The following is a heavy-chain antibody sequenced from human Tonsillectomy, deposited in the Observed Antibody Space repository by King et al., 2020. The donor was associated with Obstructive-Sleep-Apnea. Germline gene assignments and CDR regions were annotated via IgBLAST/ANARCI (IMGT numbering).Heavy chain of an antibody. D-gene: IGHD2-21*02. CDR3: ARDRVAYCGGDCYSRTLDY. J-gene: IGHJ4*02. Sequence: VQLVESGGGVVQPGRSLRLSCAASGFTFSSYAIHWVRQAPGKGLEWVAVISYDGSNKYYADSVKVRFTISRDNSKNPLYLQMNSLRAEDTAGYYCARDRVAYCGGDCYSRTLDYWGQGTLVTVSS. CDR2: ISYDGSNK. V-gene: IGHV3-30*04. CDR1: GFTFSSYA.